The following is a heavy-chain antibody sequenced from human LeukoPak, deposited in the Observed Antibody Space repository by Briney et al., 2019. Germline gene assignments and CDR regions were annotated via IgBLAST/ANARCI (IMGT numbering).Heavy chain of an antibody. CDR2: IKRDGTEK. Sequence: QSGGSLRLSCAASGLSFRSYSMSWVRQAPGKGLEWVANIKRDGTEKYYVGSVEGRFTISRDNAKNSLYLQMNSLRAEDTAAYYCARGPNTDYGRRYYYYMDVWGKGTTVTVSS. CDR1: GLSFRSYS. V-gene: IGHV3-7*01. D-gene: IGHD4-17*01. CDR3: ARGPNTDYGRRYYYYMDV. J-gene: IGHJ6*03.